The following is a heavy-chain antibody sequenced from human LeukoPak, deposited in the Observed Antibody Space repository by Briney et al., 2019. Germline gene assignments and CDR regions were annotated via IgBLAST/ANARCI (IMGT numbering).Heavy chain of an antibody. CDR2: INSDGSST. D-gene: IGHD3-10*01. J-gene: IGHJ4*02. CDR1: GFTFSTYW. V-gene: IGHV3-74*01. CDR3: ARWWYYYGSGSYLDY. Sequence: GGSLRLSCAASGFTFSTYWMHWVRQAPGKGLVWVSRINSDGSSTSYADSVKGRFTISRDNAKNTLYLQMNSLRAEDTAVYYCARWWYYYGSGSYLDYWGQGTLVTVSS.